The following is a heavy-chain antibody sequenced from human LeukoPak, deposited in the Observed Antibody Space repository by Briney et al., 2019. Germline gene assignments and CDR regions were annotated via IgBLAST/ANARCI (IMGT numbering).Heavy chain of an antibody. CDR1: GYSISSGYF. Sequence: PSETLSLTCTVSGYSISSGYFWGWIRQPPGKGLECIGTIYHSGSTFYNPSLKSRVTISVDTSKNQFSLKLNSVTAADTAVYYCARIYSSSWFLNWFDPWGQGTLVTVSS. D-gene: IGHD6-13*01. CDR3: ARIYSSSWFLNWFDP. CDR2: IYHSGST. J-gene: IGHJ5*02. V-gene: IGHV4-38-2*02.